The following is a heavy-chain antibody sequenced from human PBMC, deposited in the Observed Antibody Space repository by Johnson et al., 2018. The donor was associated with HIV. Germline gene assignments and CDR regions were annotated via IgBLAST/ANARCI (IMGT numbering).Heavy chain of an antibody. Sequence: QVQLVESGGGVVQPGGSLRLSCAASGFTFNNYGMHWVRQAPGKGLEWVAFIRYDGSNKNYVYSVKGRFTISRDNSKNTLYLQMNSLRAEDTALYYCANDGWYYYDSSGFDAFDIWGQGTMVTVSS. D-gene: IGHD3-22*01. CDR3: ANDGWYYYDSSGFDAFDI. J-gene: IGHJ3*02. V-gene: IGHV3-30*02. CDR2: IRYDGSNK. CDR1: GFTFNNYG.